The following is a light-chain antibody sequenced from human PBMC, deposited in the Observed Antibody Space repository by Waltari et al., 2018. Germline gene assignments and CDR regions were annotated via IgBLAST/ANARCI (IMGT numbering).Light chain of an antibody. CDR3: CSYAGTTTYV. V-gene: IGLV2-23*01. J-gene: IGLJ1*01. CDR2: EGV. CDR1: SSDFGTYDL. Sequence: QPVLTQPASVSGSAGQSITIPCTGTSSDFGTYDLVSWYQHHPGKAPKVIIYEGVKRPSGVSDRFSGSKSGTTASLTISGLQADDEAEYYCCSYAGTTTYVFGGGTSVTVL.